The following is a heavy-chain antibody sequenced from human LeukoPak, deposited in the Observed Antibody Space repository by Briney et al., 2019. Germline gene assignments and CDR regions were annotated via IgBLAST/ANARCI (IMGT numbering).Heavy chain of an antibody. J-gene: IGHJ4*02. V-gene: IGHV1-18*01. CDR1: GFTFTTYG. CDR3: ARVGGSGLLGEFNY. CDR2: ISAHSGKT. Sequence: EASVKVSCKASGFTFTTYGFSWVRQAPGQGLEWVGWISAHSGKTGSAQKFQGRVTMTTDTPTSTAYMELTSLRSDDTAEYYCARVGGSGLLGEFNYWGQGTRVTVSS. D-gene: IGHD1-26*01.